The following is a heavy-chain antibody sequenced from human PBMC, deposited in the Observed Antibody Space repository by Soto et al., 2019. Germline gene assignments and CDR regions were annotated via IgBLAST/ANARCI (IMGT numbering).Heavy chain of an antibody. D-gene: IGHD3-22*01. CDR2: INSDGSST. J-gene: IGHJ6*02. CDR1: GFTFSSYW. V-gene: IGHV3-74*01. Sequence: DVQLVESGGGLVQPGGSLRLSCAASGFTFSSYWMHWVRQAPGKGLVWVSRINSDGSSTSYADSVKGRFTISRDNAKNTLYLQMNSLRAEDTAVYYCARSPSLGYYDSSGHYYYYYGMDVWGQGTTVTVSS. CDR3: ARSPSLGYYDSSGHYYYYYGMDV.